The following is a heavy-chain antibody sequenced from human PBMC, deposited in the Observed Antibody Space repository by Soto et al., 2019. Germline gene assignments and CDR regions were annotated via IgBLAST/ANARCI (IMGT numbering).Heavy chain of an antibody. D-gene: IGHD2-15*01. V-gene: IGHV3-7*03. CDR1: GFTFSSYW. Sequence: EVQLVESGGGLVQPGGSLRLSCAASGFTFSSYWMSWVRQASGKGLEWVANINPTGGEQRYVDSAKGRITISRDNAKNVLYLQMNSLRDDDTAVYFCARLPSIGGSCFYDYWGQGTLVTVSS. CDR2: INPTGGEQ. CDR3: ARLPSIGGSCFYDY. J-gene: IGHJ4*02.